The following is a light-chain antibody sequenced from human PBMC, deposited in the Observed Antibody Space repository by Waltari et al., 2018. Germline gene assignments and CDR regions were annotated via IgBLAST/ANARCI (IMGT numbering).Light chain of an antibody. CDR2: DVS. Sequence: QSALTQPASVSGSPGQSITISCTGTATDVGVYNYVSWYQQHPGKAPKLIIFDVSSRPSGISNRFSGSKFGNTASLTISGVQPEDEADYYCCSFTSSSTWVFGGGTKLTVL. V-gene: IGLV2-14*03. J-gene: IGLJ3*02. CDR1: ATDVGVYNY. CDR3: CSFTSSSTWV.